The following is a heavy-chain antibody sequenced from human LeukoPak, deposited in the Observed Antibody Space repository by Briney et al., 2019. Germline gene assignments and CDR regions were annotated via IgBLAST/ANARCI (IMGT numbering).Heavy chain of an antibody. J-gene: IGHJ4*02. Sequence: ASVKVSCKVSGYTLTELSMHWVRQAPGKGLEWMGGFDPEDGETIYAQKFQGRVTITADESTSTAYMELSSLRSEDTAVYYCARARSYYDSSGYLGYWGQGTLVTVSS. V-gene: IGHV1-24*01. CDR3: ARARSYYDSSGYLGY. CDR2: FDPEDGET. D-gene: IGHD3-22*01. CDR1: GYTLTELS.